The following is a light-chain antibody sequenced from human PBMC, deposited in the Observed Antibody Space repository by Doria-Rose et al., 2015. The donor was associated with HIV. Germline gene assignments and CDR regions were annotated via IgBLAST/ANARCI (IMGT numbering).Light chain of an antibody. CDR3: QQYYSYPPT. V-gene: IGKV1-8*01. CDR2: AAS. CDR1: QDISNY. J-gene: IGKJ1*01. Sequence: AIRVTQSPSSLSASTGDRVTITCRASQDISNYLAWYQQKPGKAPKLLIYAASTLQSGVPSRFSSSGSGTDFTLTISYLQSEDFATYYCQQYYSYPPTFGQGTKVEVK.